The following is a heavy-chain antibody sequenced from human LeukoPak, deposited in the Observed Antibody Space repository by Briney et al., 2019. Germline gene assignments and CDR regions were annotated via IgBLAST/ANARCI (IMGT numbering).Heavy chain of an antibody. CDR3: ARQRKYDYVWGSYRSPFDY. V-gene: IGHV4-34*01. D-gene: IGHD3-16*02. CDR1: GGSFSGYY. Sequence: KPSETLSLTCAVYGGSFSGYYWSWIRQPPGKGLEWIGEINHSGSTNYNPSLKSRVTISVDTSKNQFSLKLSSVTAADTAVYYCARQRKYDYVWGSYRSPFDYWGQGTLVTVSS. J-gene: IGHJ4*02. CDR2: INHSGST.